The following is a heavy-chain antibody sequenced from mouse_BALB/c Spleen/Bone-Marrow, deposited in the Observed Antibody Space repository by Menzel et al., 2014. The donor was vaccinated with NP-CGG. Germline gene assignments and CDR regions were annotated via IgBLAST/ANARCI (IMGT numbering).Heavy chain of an antibody. J-gene: IGHJ1*01. CDR1: GLTFSDYY. CDR3: ARDSYYYGSSYWHFDV. D-gene: IGHD1-1*01. Sequence: EVKLMESGGGLVKPGGSLKLSCAASGLTFSDYYMYWVRQTPEKGLEWVATISDGGSYTYYPDSVKGRFTISRDNAKNSLYLQMTSLKSEDTAMYYCARDSYYYGSSYWHFDVWGAGTTVTVSS. V-gene: IGHV5-4*02. CDR2: ISDGGSYT.